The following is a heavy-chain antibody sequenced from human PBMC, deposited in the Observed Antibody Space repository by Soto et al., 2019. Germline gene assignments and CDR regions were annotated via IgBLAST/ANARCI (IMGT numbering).Heavy chain of an antibody. CDR3: ARYVGFGVVIRSFRSFDP. CDR2: INHSGST. J-gene: IGHJ5*02. CDR1: GGSFSGYY. D-gene: IGHD3-3*01. V-gene: IGHV4-34*01. Sequence: PSETLSLTCAVYGGSFSGYYWSWIRQPPGKGLEWIGEINHSGSTNYNPSLKSRITISVDTSKNQFSLKLSSVTAADTAVYYCARYVGFGVVIRSFRSFDPWGQGTLVTVSS.